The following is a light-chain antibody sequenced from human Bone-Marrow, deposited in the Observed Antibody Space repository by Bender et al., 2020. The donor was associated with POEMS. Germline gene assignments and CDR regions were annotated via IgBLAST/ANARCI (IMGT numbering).Light chain of an antibody. V-gene: IGLV3-1*01. Sequence: SYELTQPPSVSVSPGQTASIACSGEKLGGKFVCWYQQRPGQSPVLVIYQDNMRPSGVPERFSGSRSGSTATLTISGVEAGDEAEYSCQVWAGNNDHWVFGGGTKLTV. CDR1: KLGGKF. CDR2: QDN. CDR3: QVWAGNNDHWV. J-gene: IGLJ3*02.